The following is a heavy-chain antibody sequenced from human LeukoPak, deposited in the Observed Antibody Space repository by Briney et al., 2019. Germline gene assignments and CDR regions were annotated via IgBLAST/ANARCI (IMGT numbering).Heavy chain of an antibody. J-gene: IGHJ4*02. CDR3: ARVGGYNSPFVY. V-gene: IGHV4-59*01. D-gene: IGHD5-24*01. Sequence: SETLSLTFTVSGGSISSYYWSWIRQPPGKGLEWIGYIYYSGSTNYNPSLKSRVTISVDTSKNQFSLKLSSVTAADTAVYYCARVGGYNSPFVYWGQGTLVTVSS. CDR2: IYYSGST. CDR1: GGSISSYY.